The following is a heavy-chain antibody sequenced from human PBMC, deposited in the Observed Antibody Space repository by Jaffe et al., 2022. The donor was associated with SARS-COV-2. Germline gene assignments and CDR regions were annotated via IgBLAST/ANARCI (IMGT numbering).Heavy chain of an antibody. CDR3: AKRDSYGSVDY. J-gene: IGHJ4*02. D-gene: IGHD5-18*01. CDR1: GFTFSSYA. CDR2: ISDSGGKT. Sequence: EVQLLESGGGLVQPGGSLRLSCAASGFTFSSYAMSWVRQAPGKGLEWVSGISDSGGKTYYADSVKGRFTISRDKSMSTLYLQMDTLRAEDTAIYYCAKRDSYGSVDYWGQGTLVTVSS. V-gene: IGHV3-23*01.